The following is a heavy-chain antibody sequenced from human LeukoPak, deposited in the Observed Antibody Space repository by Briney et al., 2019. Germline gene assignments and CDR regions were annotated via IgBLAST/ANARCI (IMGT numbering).Heavy chain of an antibody. D-gene: IGHD3-16*02. CDR2: IGRIMSGSAPII. CDR3: ARRKVLSMARALDY. J-gene: IGHJ4*02. V-gene: IGHV3-11*04. Sequence: PGRSLRLSCAASGFTFSDYYMSWVRHAPGEGLGWVSSIGRIMSGSAPIIYYANSVKGRFTLSRDNAKNSLYLQMNSLRAEDTAVYYCARRKVLSMARALDYWGQGTLVAVSS. CDR1: GFTFSDYY.